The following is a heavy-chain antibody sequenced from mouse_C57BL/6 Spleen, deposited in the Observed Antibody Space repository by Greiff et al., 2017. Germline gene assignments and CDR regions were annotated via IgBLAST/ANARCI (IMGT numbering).Heavy chain of an antibody. CDR2: INPNNGGT. CDR1: GYTFTDYY. D-gene: IGHD4-1*01. CDR3: AMGGWDFAY. Sequence: VQLQQSGPELVKPGASVKISCKASGYTFTDYYMNWVKQSHGKSLEWIGDINPNNGGTSYNQKFKGKATLTVDKSSSTAYMELRSLTSEDSAVYYCAMGGWDFAYWGQGTLVTVSA. V-gene: IGHV1-26*01. J-gene: IGHJ3*01.